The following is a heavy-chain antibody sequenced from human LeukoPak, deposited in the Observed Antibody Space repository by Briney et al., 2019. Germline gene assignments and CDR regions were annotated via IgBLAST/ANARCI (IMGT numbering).Heavy chain of an antibody. CDR2: ISWNSGSI. Sequence: GRSLRLSCAASGFTFDDYAMHWVRQAPGKGLEWVSGISWNSGSIGYADSVKGRFTISRDNAKNSLYLQMNSLRAEDTALYYCAKDTVAGYFDYWGQGTLVTVSS. CDR1: GFTFDDYA. CDR3: AKDTVAGYFDY. J-gene: IGHJ4*02. V-gene: IGHV3-9*01. D-gene: IGHD6-19*01.